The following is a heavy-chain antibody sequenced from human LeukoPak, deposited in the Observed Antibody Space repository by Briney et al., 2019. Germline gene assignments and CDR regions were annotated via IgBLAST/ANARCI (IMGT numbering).Heavy chain of an antibody. J-gene: IGHJ4*02. CDR2: ISYDGSDE. CDR1: GFTFSNYD. Sequence: GGSLRLSCAASGFTFSNYDMHWVRQAPGKGPDWVAVISYDGSDEYYADSVKGRFTISRDNSKNTLYLQMNSLRAEDTAVYYCAGHTWYGSSSNYFDYWGQGTLVTVSS. D-gene: IGHD6-13*01. CDR3: AGHTWYGSSSNYFDY. V-gene: IGHV3-30*03.